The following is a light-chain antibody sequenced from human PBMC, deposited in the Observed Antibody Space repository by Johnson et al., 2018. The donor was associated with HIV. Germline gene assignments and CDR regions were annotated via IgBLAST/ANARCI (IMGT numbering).Light chain of an antibody. CDR2: ETY. CDR1: SSNIGNNY. CDR3: GTWDSRLSAFYG. V-gene: IGLV1-51*02. J-gene: IGLJ1*01. Sequence: QSVLTQPPSVSAAPGQKVTISCSGSSSNIGNNYVSWFQQLPGTAPKLLIYETYKRPSGIPDRFSGSKSGTSATLGITGLQTGDEADYYCGTWDSRLSAFYGVGTGTRVTFL.